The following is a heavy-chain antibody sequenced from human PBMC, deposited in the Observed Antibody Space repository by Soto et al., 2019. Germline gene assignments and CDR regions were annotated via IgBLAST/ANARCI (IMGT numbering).Heavy chain of an antibody. CDR2: ISTYNGDT. D-gene: IGHD5-12*01. V-gene: IGHV1-18*01. CDR1: GYTFNRSG. CDR3: AREGVAPYYYYGMDV. J-gene: IGHJ6*02. Sequence: ASVKVSCKASGYTFNRSGISWVRQAPGQGLEWMGWISTYNGDTNYAQTFQGRVTMTTDTSTSTVHMEVRSLRSDDTAVYYCAREGVAPYYYYGMDVWGQGTPVTVSS.